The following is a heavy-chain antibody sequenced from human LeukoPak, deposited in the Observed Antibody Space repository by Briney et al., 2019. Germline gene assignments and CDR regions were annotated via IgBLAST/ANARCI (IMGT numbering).Heavy chain of an antibody. CDR2: IYYSGST. D-gene: IGHD1-26*01. J-gene: IGHJ3*02. CDR1: GGSISSGDYY. CDR3: ARGSLGIVGAIGAFDI. V-gene: IGHV4-30-4*01. Sequence: SETLSLTCTVSGGSISSGDYYWSWIRQPPGKGLEWIGYIYYSGSTYYNPSLKSRVTISVDTSKNQFSLKLSSVTAADTAVYYCARGSLGIVGAIGAFDIWGQGTMVTVSS.